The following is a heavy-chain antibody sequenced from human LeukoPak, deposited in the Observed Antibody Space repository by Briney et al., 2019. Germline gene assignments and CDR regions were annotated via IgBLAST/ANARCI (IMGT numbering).Heavy chain of an antibody. CDR2: INRDGGT. J-gene: IGHJ4*02. CDR3: SSGSWAACELPYW. D-gene: IGHD1-26*01. V-gene: IGHV4-34*01. Sequence: PSETLSLTCGVYGGSFSGYYWICIRQAPGKGLEWIGEINRDGGTDSNPSLESLLTLSVDTSRNQFSLKLSSVTATDTAVYYCSSGSWAACELPYWWGGGTVVTVSS. CDR1: GGSFSGYY.